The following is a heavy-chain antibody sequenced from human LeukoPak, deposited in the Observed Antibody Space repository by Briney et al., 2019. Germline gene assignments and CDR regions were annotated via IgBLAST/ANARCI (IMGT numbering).Heavy chain of an antibody. CDR1: GGTFSSYA. V-gene: IGHV1-69*13. Sequence: ASVKVSCKASGGTFSSYAISRVRQAPGQGLEWMGGIIPIFGTANYAQKFQGRVTITADESTSTAYMELSSLRSEDTAVYYCARDPIYCTNGVCYEFDYWGQGTLVTVSS. J-gene: IGHJ4*02. D-gene: IGHD2-8*01. CDR2: IIPIFGTA. CDR3: ARDPIYCTNGVCYEFDY.